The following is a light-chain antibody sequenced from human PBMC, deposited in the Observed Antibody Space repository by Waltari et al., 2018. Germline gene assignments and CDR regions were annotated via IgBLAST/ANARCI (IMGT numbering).Light chain of an antibody. J-gene: IGKJ5*01. CDR3: QQYYSYPPIT. CDR2: AAS. Sequence: AIRMTQSPSSXSASTGDRVTITCRASQGISSYLAWYQQKPGKAPKLLIYAASTLQSGXPSRFSGSGSGTDFTLTXSCLQSEDFATYYCQQYYSYPPITFXQGTRLEIK. CDR1: QGISSY. V-gene: IGKV1-8*01.